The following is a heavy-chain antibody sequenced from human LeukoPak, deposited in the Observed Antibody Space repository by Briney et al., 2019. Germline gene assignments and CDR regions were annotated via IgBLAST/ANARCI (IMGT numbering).Heavy chain of an antibody. V-gene: IGHV3-23*01. CDR1: GFPLSSYA. CDR3: ARAPVTSCRGAYCYPFDY. CDR2: TSSSDAGT. J-gene: IGHJ4*02. Sequence: GGSLRLFCAAFGFPLSSYAMSWVRQAPGKGLEWVSATSSSDAGTYHADSVRGRFTISRDNSKNTLYLQMNSLRVEDAAVYYCARAPVTSCRGAYCYPFDYWGQGTLVTVSS. D-gene: IGHD2-21*01.